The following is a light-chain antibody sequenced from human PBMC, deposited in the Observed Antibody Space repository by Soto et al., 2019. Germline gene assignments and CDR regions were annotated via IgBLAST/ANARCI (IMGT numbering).Light chain of an antibody. J-gene: IGKJ3*01. CDR2: GAS. CDR1: QSVSNNY. V-gene: IGKV3-20*01. CDR3: QQYGSSPGLFT. Sequence: EIVLTQSPGSLSLSPGERATLSCRASQSVSNNYLAWYQQKPGQAPRLLIYGASSRATGIPDRFSGSGSGTDFPLPISRLEPENFAVYYCQQYGSSPGLFTFGPGTKVDIK.